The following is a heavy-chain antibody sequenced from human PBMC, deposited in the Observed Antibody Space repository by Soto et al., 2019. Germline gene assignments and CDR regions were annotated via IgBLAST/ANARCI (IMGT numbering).Heavy chain of an antibody. D-gene: IGHD6-19*01. CDR2: INWNGGST. Sequence: EVQLVESGGGVVRPGGSLRLSCAASGFTFDDYGMSWVRQAPGKGLEWVSGINWNGGSTGYADSVKGRFTISRDNAKNSLYLQMNSLRAEDTALYHCAREVAGEIIEGVYYYYYYMDVWGKGTTVTVSS. J-gene: IGHJ6*03. CDR3: AREVAGEIIEGVYYYYYYMDV. CDR1: GFTFDDYG. V-gene: IGHV3-20*01.